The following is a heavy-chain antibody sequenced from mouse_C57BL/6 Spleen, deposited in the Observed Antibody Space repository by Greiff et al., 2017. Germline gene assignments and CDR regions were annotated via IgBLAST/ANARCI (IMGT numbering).Heavy chain of an antibody. CDR2: FNPGSGGT. CDR3: ARSNYDPFAY. J-gene: IGHJ3*01. Sequence: VQLQQSGAELVRPGTSVKVSCKASGYAFTNYLIEWVKQRPGQGLEWIGVFNPGSGGTNYNEKFKGKATLTADKSSSTAYMQLSSLTSEDSAVYFCARSNYDPFAYWGQGTLVTVSA. V-gene: IGHV1-54*01. CDR1: GYAFTNYL. D-gene: IGHD2-4*01.